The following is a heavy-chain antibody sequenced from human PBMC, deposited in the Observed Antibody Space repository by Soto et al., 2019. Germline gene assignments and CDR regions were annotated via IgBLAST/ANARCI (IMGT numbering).Heavy chain of an antibody. Sequence: ASVKVSCKVSGYTLTELSMHWVRQAPGKGLEWMGGFDPEDGETIYAQKFQGRVTMTEDTSTDTAYMELSSLRSEDTAVYYRATGGTYYDFWSGYYKYFQHWGQGTLVTVSS. D-gene: IGHD3-3*01. CDR2: FDPEDGET. J-gene: IGHJ1*01. CDR3: ATGGTYYDFWSGYYKYFQH. V-gene: IGHV1-24*01. CDR1: GYTLTELS.